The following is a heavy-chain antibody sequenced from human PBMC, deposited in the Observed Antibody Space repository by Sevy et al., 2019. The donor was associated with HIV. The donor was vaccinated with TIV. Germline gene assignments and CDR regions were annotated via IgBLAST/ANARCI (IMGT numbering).Heavy chain of an antibody. V-gene: IGHV1-45*02. D-gene: IGHD1-26*01. CDR3: ATPGPSDFNGRHDAFDI. CDR2: ITPFNGNT. J-gene: IGHJ3*02. Sequence: ASVKVSCKASGYTFTYRYLHWVRHAPGQALEWMGWITPFNGNTNYAQKFQDRVTITRDRSMSTAYMELSSLRSEDTAMYYCATPGPSDFNGRHDAFDIWGQGTMVTVSS. CDR1: GYTFTYRY.